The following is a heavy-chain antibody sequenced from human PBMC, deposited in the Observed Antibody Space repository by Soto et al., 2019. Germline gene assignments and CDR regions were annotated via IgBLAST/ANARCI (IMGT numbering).Heavy chain of an antibody. CDR3: ARDTGALLWYNWIYYGMDV. CDR2: ISSSSSTI. D-gene: IGHD1-20*01. CDR1: GFTFSSYS. Sequence: VGSLRLSCAASGFTFSSYSMNWVRQAPGKGLEWVSYISSSSSTIYYADSVKGRFTISRDNAKNSLYLQMNSLRDEDTAVYYCARDTGALLWYNWIYYGMDVWGQGTTVTVSS. V-gene: IGHV3-48*02. J-gene: IGHJ6*02.